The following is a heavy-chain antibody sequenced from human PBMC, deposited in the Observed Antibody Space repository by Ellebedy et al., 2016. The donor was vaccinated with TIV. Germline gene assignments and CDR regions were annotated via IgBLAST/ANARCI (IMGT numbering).Heavy chain of an antibody. CDR2: INHSGST. CDR3: ARVSLGGEILTARWFDP. D-gene: IGHD3-9*01. V-gene: IGHV4-30-2*01. Sequence: MPSETLSLTCAVYGGSISSGGYYWSWIRKPPGKELEWIGAINHSGSTNYNPSLKSRVTISVDRSKNQFSLKLSSVTAADTAVYYCARVSLGGEILTARWFDPWGQGTLVTVSS. J-gene: IGHJ5*02. CDR1: GGSISSGGYY.